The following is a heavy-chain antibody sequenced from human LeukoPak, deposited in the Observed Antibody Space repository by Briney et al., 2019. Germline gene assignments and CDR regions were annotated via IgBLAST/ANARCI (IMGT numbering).Heavy chain of an antibody. Sequence: GGSLRLSCAASGFTFSSYAMSWVRQAPGKGLEWVSSISGSGGATYYADSVKGRFTTSRDDSKNTLYVQMNSLRAEDTAVYYCAKSGAARFDYWGQGTLVTVSS. V-gene: IGHV3-23*01. CDR1: GFTFSSYA. D-gene: IGHD6-6*01. CDR2: ISGSGGAT. CDR3: AKSGAARFDY. J-gene: IGHJ4*02.